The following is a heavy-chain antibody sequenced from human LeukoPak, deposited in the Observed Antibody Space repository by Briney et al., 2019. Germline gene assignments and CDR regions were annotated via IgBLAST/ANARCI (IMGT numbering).Heavy chain of an antibody. Sequence: SQTLSLTCTVSGGSISSGSYYWSWIRQPAGKGLEWIGRIYTSGSTNYNPSLKSRVTISIDTSKNQFSLKLSSVTAADTAVYYCASGAPRSGFYWGRGTLVTVSS. CDR1: GGSISSGSYY. CDR3: ASGAPRSGFY. D-gene: IGHD5-18*01. CDR2: IYTSGST. J-gene: IGHJ4*02. V-gene: IGHV4-61*02.